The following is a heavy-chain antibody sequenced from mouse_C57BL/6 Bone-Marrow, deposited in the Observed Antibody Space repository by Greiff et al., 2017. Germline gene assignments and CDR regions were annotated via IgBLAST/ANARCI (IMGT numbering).Heavy chain of an antibody. CDR3: ARERMGRYFDY. CDR1: GYSITSGYY. V-gene: IGHV3-6*01. CDR2: ISYDGSN. J-gene: IGHJ2*01. Sequence: EVKLEESGPGLVKPSQSLSLTCSVTGYSITSGYYWNWIRQFPGNKLEWMGYISYDGSNNYNPSLKNRISITRDTSKNQFFLKLNSVTTEDTATYSCARERMGRYFDYWGQGTTLTVSS. D-gene: IGHD4-1*01.